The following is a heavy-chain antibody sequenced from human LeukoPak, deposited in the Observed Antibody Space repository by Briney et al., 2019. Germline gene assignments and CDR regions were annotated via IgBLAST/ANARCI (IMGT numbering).Heavy chain of an antibody. CDR2: INHSGST. CDR3: ARVGRGYIYGYAY. V-gene: IGHV4-34*01. D-gene: IGHD5-18*01. Sequence: SETLSLTCAVYGGSFSGYYWSWIRQPPGKGLEWIGEINHSGSTNYNPSLKSRVTISVDTSKNQFSLKLSSVTAADTAVYYCARVGRGYIYGYAYWGQGTLVTVSS. J-gene: IGHJ4*02. CDR1: GGSFSGYY.